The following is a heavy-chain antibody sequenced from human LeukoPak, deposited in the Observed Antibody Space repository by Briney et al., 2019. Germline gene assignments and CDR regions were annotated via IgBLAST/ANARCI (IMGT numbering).Heavy chain of an antibody. CDR3: AREKRDHYFTTYYYGMDV. J-gene: IGHJ6*04. CDR2: IIPIFDTA. D-gene: IGHD2/OR15-2a*01. Sequence: SVKVSCKASGGTFSSYAISWVRQAPGQGLEWMGGIIPIFDTANYAQKFQGRVTITADESTSTAYMELSSLRSEDTAVYYCAREKRDHYFTTYYYGMDVWGKGTTVTVSS. V-gene: IGHV1-69*13. CDR1: GGTFSSYA.